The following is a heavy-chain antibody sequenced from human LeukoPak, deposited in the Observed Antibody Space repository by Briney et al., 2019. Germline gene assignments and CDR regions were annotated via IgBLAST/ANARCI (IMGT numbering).Heavy chain of an antibody. CDR2: IYYSGST. Sequence: SETLSLTCTVSGGSISSGGYYWSWIRQPPGKGLEWIGYIYYSGSTNYNPSLKSRVTISVDTSKNQFSLKLSSVTAADTAVYYCARLPPHYDFWSGRGYFDYWGQGTLVTVSS. CDR3: ARLPPHYDFWSGRGYFDY. J-gene: IGHJ4*02. D-gene: IGHD3-3*01. CDR1: GGSISSGGYY. V-gene: IGHV4-61*08.